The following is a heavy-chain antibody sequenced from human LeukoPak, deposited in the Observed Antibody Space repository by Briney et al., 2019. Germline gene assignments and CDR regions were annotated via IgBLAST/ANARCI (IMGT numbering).Heavy chain of an antibody. J-gene: IGHJ4*02. CDR1: GFTFNTYA. D-gene: IGHD4-17*01. Sequence: PGGSLRLSCAASGFTFNTYAMSWVRQAPGKGLEWVSIISENGESTYYADSVKGRFTISRDNSRNTLYLQMNSLRAEDTAVYYCASYFHYGDYASLWYWGQGTLVTVSS. V-gene: IGHV3-23*01. CDR3: ASYFHYGDYASLWY. CDR2: ISENGEST.